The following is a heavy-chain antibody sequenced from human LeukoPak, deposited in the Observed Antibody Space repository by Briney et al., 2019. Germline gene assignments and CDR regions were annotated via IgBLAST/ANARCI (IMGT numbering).Heavy chain of an antibody. Sequence: GGSLRFSCAASGFTFSSYAMYWVRQAPRKGLEWVAVISYYESNKYYEDSLKGRFTISRDNSKNTLYVQMNSLIADDTTAYYCPRDGSHYDILTGYLYYFDYWGQETRVPVPS. CDR1: GFTFSSYA. V-gene: IGHV3-30*04. CDR3: PRDGSHYDILTGYLYYFDY. CDR2: ISYYESNK. J-gene: IGHJ4*02. D-gene: IGHD3-9*01.